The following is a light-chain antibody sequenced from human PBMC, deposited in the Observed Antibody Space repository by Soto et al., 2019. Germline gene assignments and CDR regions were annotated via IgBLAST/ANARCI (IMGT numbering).Light chain of an antibody. J-gene: IGKJ4*02. CDR1: QSLGGN. CDR3: QQRNNWPLT. CDR2: RAS. Sequence: ATLSCRASQSLGGNLAWYQQKPGQAPRLLIFRASSRATGVPARFSGSGSGTDFTLTISSLEPEDFAVYYCQQRNNWPLTFGGGTKVDIK. V-gene: IGKV3-11*01.